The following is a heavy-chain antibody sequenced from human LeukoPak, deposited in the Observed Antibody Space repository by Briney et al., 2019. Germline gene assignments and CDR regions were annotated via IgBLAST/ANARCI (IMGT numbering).Heavy chain of an antibody. CDR2: INPSGGTT. V-gene: IGHV1-46*01. CDR1: GYTFSTYY. CDR3: SRDLGGSYNDY. Sequence: ASVTVSCKASGYTFSTYYMHWVRQAPGQGLEWVGVINPSGGTTTYSQKFQGRVTMTRDTSTGTVYMELSRLRIEDTAVYYCSRDLGGSYNDYWGQGTMVTVSS. J-gene: IGHJ4*02. D-gene: IGHD1-26*01.